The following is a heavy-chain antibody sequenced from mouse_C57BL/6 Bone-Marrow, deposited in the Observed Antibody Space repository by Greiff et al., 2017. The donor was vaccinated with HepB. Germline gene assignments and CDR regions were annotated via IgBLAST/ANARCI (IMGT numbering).Heavy chain of an antibody. Sequence: DVKLQESGPGLAKPSQTLSLTCSVTGYSITSDYWNWIRKFPGNKLEYMGYISYSGSTYYNPSLKSRISITRDTSKNQYYLQLNSVTTEDTATYYCARCLYDYDWGWYFDVWGTGTTVTVSS. CDR3: ARCLYDYDWGWYFDV. J-gene: IGHJ1*03. CDR2: ISYSGST. V-gene: IGHV3-8*01. CDR1: GYSITSDY. D-gene: IGHD2-4*01.